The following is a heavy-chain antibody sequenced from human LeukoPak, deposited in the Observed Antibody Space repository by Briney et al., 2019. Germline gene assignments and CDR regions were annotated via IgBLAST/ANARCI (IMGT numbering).Heavy chain of an antibody. V-gene: IGHV4-34*01. D-gene: IGHD3-16*01. Sequence: SETLSLTCAVYGGSFSGYYWSWIRQPPGKGLEWIGEINHSGSTYYNPSLKSRVTISVDTSKSQFSLKLSSVTAADTAVYYCAGWGRHAFDIWGQGTMVIVSS. CDR2: INHSGST. CDR3: AGWGRHAFDI. J-gene: IGHJ3*02. CDR1: GGSFSGYY.